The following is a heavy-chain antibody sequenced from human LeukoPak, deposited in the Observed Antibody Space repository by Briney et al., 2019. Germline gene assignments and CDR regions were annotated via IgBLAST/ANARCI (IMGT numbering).Heavy chain of an antibody. D-gene: IGHD6-19*01. CDR3: ARASPFGGAVAGLSDY. V-gene: IGHV1-3*01. CDR1: GYTFTSYA. Sequence: GASVKVSCKASGYTFTSYAMHWVRQAPGQRLEWMGWINAGNGNTEYSQKFQGRVTITRDTSASTAYMELSSLRSEDTAVYYCARASPFGGAVAGLSDYWGQGTLVTVSS. J-gene: IGHJ4*02. CDR2: INAGNGNT.